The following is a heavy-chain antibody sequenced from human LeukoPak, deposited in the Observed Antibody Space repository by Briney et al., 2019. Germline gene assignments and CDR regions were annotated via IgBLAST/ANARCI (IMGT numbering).Heavy chain of an antibody. J-gene: IGHJ4*02. CDR1: GGSISSYY. V-gene: IGHV4-39*01. CDR3: ARHKSRSDYFDY. Sequence: SETLSLTCTVSGGSISSYYWGWIRQPPGKGLEWIGNIHYVGNTYYSPSLRSRIIISVDTSKGQFSLRLSSVTAADTAVYFCARHKSRSDYFDYWGQGILVTVSS. D-gene: IGHD3-10*01. CDR2: IHYVGNT.